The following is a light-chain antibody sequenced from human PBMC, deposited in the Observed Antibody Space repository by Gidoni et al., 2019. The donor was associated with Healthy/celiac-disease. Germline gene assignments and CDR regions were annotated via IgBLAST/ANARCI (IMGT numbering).Light chain of an antibody. V-gene: IGKV1-33*01. J-gene: IGKJ1*01. CDR3: QQYDNLLT. Sequence: DIQMTQSPSSLSASVGDRVTITCQASQDISNYLNWYQQKPGKAPKLLIYDASNLETGVPSSFSGSGSGTDFTFTISSLQPEDIATYYCQQYDNLLTFGQGTKVEIK. CDR2: DAS. CDR1: QDISNY.